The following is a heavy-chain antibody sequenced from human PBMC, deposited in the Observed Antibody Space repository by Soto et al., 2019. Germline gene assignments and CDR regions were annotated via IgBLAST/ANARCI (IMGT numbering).Heavy chain of an antibody. CDR1: GFTFSSYA. CDR3: ALNYDFWSTVDY. CDR2: ISGSGGST. Sequence: ESGGGLVQPGGSLRLSCAASGFTFSSYAMSWVRQAPGKGLEWVSAISGSGGSTYYADSVKGRFTISRDNSKNTLYLQMNSLRAEDTAVYYCALNYDFWSTVDYWGQGTLVTVSS. V-gene: IGHV3-23*01. J-gene: IGHJ4*02. D-gene: IGHD3-3*01.